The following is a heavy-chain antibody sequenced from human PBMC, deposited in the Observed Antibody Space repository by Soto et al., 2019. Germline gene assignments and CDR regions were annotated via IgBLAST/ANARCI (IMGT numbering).Heavy chain of an antibody. J-gene: IGHJ4*02. D-gene: IGHD1-26*01. CDR3: AKGRRGATSLEGCLFDY. V-gene: IGHV3-23*01. CDR2: ISGSGGST. Sequence: EVQLLESGGGLVQPGGSLRLSCAASGFTFSSYAMSWVRQAPGKGLEWVSAISGSGGSTYYADSVKGRFTISRDNSKNTLYLQMNSLRAEDTAVYYCAKGRRGATSLEGCLFDYWGQGTLVTVSS. CDR1: GFTFSSYA.